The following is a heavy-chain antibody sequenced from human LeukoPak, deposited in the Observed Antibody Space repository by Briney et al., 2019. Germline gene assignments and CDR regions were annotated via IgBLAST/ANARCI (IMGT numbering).Heavy chain of an antibody. D-gene: IGHD3-16*01. CDR1: GFTFSSYS. CDR2: ISSSSSYI. V-gene: IGHV3-21*05. CDR3: ARDKGGIGHYFDY. Sequence: GGSLRLSCAASGFTFSSYSMNWVRQAPGKGLEWVSYISSSSSYIYYADSLKGRFTISRDNAKNSLYLQMNSLRAEDTAVYYCARDKGGIGHYFDYWGQGTLVTVSS. J-gene: IGHJ4*02.